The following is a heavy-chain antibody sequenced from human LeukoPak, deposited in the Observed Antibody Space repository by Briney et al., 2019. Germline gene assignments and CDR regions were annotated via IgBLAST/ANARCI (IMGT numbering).Heavy chain of an antibody. J-gene: IGHJ3*02. D-gene: IGHD1-14*01. CDR2: ISHIGST. CDR3: ARDRISINALDM. V-gene: IGHV4-59*11. CDR1: GDSITGHY. Sequence: SETLSLTCSVSGDSITGHYLSWIRQPPGNGLEWIGYISHIGSTNYNPSLKSRVTISVDTSKNQLSLKLTSVTAAAMALYYCARDRISINALDMWGQGTMVTVSS.